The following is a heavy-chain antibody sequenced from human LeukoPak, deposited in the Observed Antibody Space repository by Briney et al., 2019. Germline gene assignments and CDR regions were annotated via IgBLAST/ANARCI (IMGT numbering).Heavy chain of an antibody. J-gene: IGHJ6*02. CDR2: TVSEIDGGTT. CDR3: TTDEDWNYARKDV. Sequence: GGSLRLSCAASGFTFNYAWMSWVRQVPGKGLEWVGQTVSEIDGGTTDYAAPVKGRFTISRDDSKSTLYLQMNSLKIGDTAVYYCTTDEDWNYARKDVWGQGATVIVSS. D-gene: IGHD1-7*01. V-gene: IGHV3-15*04. CDR1: GFTFNYAW.